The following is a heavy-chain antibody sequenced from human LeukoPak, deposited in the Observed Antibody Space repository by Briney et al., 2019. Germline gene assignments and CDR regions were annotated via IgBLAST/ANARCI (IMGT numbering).Heavy chain of an antibody. Sequence: QSGGTLRLSCAASGITFSSYAMHWGRQAPGKGLEWVAVISYDGSNKYYADSVKGRFTISRDNSKNTLYLQMNSLRAEDTAVYYCARVMGRYCSSNSCYVDYWGQGTLVTVSS. J-gene: IGHJ4*02. CDR1: GITFSSYA. D-gene: IGHD2-2*01. V-gene: IGHV3-30*04. CDR2: ISYDGSNK. CDR3: ARVMGRYCSSNSCYVDY.